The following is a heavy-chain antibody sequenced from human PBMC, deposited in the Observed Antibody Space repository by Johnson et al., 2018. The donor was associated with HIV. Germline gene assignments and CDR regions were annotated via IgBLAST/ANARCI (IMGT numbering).Heavy chain of an antibody. Sequence: VQLVESGGGLVKPGGSLRLSCAASGFTFSNAWMSWVRQAPGKGLEWVGRIKSNTDGGTTDYAAPVNGRFTISRDDSKNTLYLQMNSLKTEDTAVYYCTTAASSSWYGEDAFDIWGQGTMVTVSS. CDR3: TTAASSSWYGEDAFDI. D-gene: IGHD6-13*01. V-gene: IGHV3-15*01. J-gene: IGHJ3*02. CDR1: GFTFSNAW. CDR2: IKSNTDGGTT.